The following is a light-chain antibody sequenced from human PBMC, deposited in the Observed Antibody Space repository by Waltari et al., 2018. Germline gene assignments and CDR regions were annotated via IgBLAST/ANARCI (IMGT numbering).Light chain of an antibody. V-gene: IGKV1-6*01. CDR3: LQDYIFPLT. J-gene: IGKJ4*01. CDR1: EDIRND. CDR2: AAS. Sequence: AIQMTQSPSSLSASVGDRVTITCRASEDIRNDLGWYQQKPGKAPRLLIFAASTLQSGAPSRFSGSGSGTDFTLTISSLQPEDFATYFCLQDYIFPLTFGGGTTVEI.